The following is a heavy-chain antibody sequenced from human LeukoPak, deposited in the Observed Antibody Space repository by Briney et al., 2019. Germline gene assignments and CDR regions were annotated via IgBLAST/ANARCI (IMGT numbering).Heavy chain of an antibody. Sequence: SETLSLTCTVSGGSISSYYWSWIRQPPGKGLEWIGSIYYSGSTYYNPSLKSRVTISVDTSKNQFSLKLSSVTAADTAVYYCARVSAAAGRSFDYWGQGTLVTVSS. CDR2: IYYSGST. CDR1: GGSISSYY. D-gene: IGHD6-13*01. CDR3: ARVSAAAGRSFDY. V-gene: IGHV4-59*12. J-gene: IGHJ4*02.